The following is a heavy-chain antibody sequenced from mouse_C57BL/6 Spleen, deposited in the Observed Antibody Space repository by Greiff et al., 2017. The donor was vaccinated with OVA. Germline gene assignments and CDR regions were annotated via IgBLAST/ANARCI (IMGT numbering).Heavy chain of an antibody. J-gene: IGHJ2*01. Sequence: QVQLQQSGAELMKPGASVKLSCKATGYTFTGYWIEWVKQRPGHGLEWIGEILPGSGSTNYNEKFKGKATFTADTSSNTAYMQLSSLTTEDSAIYYCARLGPNIDSSGYYFDYWGQGTTLTVSS. CDR1: GYTFTGYW. V-gene: IGHV1-9*01. D-gene: IGHD3-2*02. CDR2: ILPGSGST. CDR3: ARLGPNIDSSGYYFDY.